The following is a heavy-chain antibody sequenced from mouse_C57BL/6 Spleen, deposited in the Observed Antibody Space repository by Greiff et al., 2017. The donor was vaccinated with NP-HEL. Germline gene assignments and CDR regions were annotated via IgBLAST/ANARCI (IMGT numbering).Heavy chain of an antibody. D-gene: IGHD2-3*01. CDR1: GFTFSDYY. J-gene: IGHJ4*01. Sequence: EVQRVESEGGLVQPGSSMKLSCTASGFTFSDYYMAWVRQVPEKGLEWVANINYDGSSTYYLDSLKSRFIISRDNAKNILYLQMSSLKSEDTATYYCAREMGYPYYYAMDYWGQGTSVTVSS. V-gene: IGHV5-16*01. CDR2: INYDGSST. CDR3: AREMGYPYYYAMDY.